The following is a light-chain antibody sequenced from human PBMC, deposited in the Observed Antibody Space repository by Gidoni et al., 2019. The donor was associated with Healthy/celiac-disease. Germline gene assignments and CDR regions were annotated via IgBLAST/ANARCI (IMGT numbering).Light chain of an antibody. Sequence: QSALTQPASVSGSPGQSITISGTGTSSDVGGYNYVSWYQQHPGKAPKLMIYDVSNRPSGVSNRFSGSKSGNTASLTISGLQAEDEADYYCSSYTSSSTLHVFGTGPKVTVL. CDR3: SSYTSSSTLHV. V-gene: IGLV2-14*01. CDR2: DVS. CDR1: SSDVGGYNY. J-gene: IGLJ1*01.